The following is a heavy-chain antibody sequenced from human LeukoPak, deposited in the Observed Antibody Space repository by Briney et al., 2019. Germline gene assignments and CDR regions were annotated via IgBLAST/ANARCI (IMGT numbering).Heavy chain of an antibody. CDR1: GYTFTNYG. CDR3: ARGLQETLAWLKALSAFDI. CDR2: TSAYNGNT. D-gene: IGHD5-24*01. V-gene: IGHV1-18*01. Sequence: ASVKVSCKASGYTFTNYGISWVRQAPGQGLEWMGWTSAYNGNTKYAQKFQGRVTMTTDTSTSTGYMELRSLRSDDTAVYYCARGLQETLAWLKALSAFDIWGQGTMVTVSS. J-gene: IGHJ3*02.